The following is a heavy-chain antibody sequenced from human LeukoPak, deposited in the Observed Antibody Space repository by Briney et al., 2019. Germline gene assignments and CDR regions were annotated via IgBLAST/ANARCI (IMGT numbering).Heavy chain of an antibody. CDR2: ICWNRGSI. V-gene: IGHV3-9*01. D-gene: IGHD1-7*01. Sequence: PGGSLRHSCAASGFTFDDYAMHWVRQAPGRGLEWVSGICWNRGSICYADSVKGRFTISGDNAKNSLYLQRNSLRAEDTALYYCAKDDSWYNWNCGPRFDPWGQGTLVTVSS. J-gene: IGHJ5*02. CDR1: GFTFDDYA. CDR3: AKDDSWYNWNCGPRFDP.